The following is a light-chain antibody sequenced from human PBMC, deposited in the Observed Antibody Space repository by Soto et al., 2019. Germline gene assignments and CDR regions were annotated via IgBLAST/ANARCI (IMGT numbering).Light chain of an antibody. V-gene: IGKV1-9*01. Sequence: DIQLTQSPSFLSASVGDRVTVTCRASQGISRYLAWYQQKPGQAPKLLIYAASTLQTGVPSWFSGSGSGTEFTLTISSLQPEDFATYYCQQVKSYPLTSGGGTKVEIK. CDR1: QGISRY. CDR3: QQVKSYPLT. J-gene: IGKJ4*01. CDR2: AAS.